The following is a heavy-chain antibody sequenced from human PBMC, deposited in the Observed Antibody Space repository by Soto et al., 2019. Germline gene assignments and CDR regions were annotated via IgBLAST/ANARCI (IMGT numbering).Heavy chain of an antibody. CDR2: IYPGDSDT. Sequence: GESLKISCKGSGYRLTNYWIGWVRQMPGKGLEWMGIIYPGDSDTRYSPSFQGQVTISADKSISTAYLQWSSLKASDTAMYYCTTSATGDYSYYAMDVWGQGXTVTV. CDR3: TTSATGDYSYYAMDV. D-gene: IGHD7-27*01. CDR1: GYRLTNYW. V-gene: IGHV5-51*01. J-gene: IGHJ6*02.